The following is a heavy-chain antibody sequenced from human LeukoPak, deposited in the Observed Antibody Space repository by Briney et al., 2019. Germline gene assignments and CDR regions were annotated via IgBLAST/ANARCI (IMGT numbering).Heavy chain of an antibody. D-gene: IGHD1-1*01. CDR1: GGSISSSSYY. Sequence: SETLSLTCTVSGGSISSSSYYWGWIRQPPGKGLEWIGSIYYSGSIYYNPSLKSRVTISVDTSKNQFSLKLSSVTAADTAVYYCARHPRSPTGTITFDYWGPGTLVTVSS. CDR3: ARHPRSPTGTITFDY. CDR2: IYYSGSI. J-gene: IGHJ4*02. V-gene: IGHV4-39*01.